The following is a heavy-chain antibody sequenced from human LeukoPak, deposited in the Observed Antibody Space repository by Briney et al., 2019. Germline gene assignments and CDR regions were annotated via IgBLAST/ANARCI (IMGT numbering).Heavy chain of an antibody. CDR2: ISYDGSNK. CDR3: AKVPCSGGSCFPGDAFDI. CDR1: GFTFSSYG. Sequence: PGRSLRLSCAASGFTFSSYGMRWVRQAPGKGLEWVAVISYDGSNKYYADSVKGRFTISRDNSKNTLYLQMNSLRAEDTAVYYCAKVPCSGGSCFPGDAFDIWGQGTMVTVSS. D-gene: IGHD2-15*01. J-gene: IGHJ3*02. V-gene: IGHV3-30*18.